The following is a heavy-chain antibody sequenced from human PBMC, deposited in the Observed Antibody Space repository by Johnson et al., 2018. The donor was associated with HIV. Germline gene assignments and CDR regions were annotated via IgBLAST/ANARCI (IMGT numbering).Heavy chain of an antibody. V-gene: IGHV3-30*03. J-gene: IGHJ3*02. CDR1: GFMFSNYG. CDR3: ARAGGSDAFDI. CDR2: ISYDGSNK. Sequence: QVQLVESGGGVVQPGRSLRLSCAASGFMFSNYGMHWVRQAPGKGLEWVAVISYDGSNKYYADSVKGRFTISRDNSKNTLYLQMNSLRAEDTAVYYCARAGGSDAFDIWGQGTMVTVSS.